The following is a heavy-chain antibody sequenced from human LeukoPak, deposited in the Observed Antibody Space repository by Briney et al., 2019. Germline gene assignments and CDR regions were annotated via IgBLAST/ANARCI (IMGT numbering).Heavy chain of an antibody. CDR1: GFTFSSHW. V-gene: IGHV3-7*01. D-gene: IGHD4/OR15-4a*01. CDR2: IKPDGSER. CDR3: ARDDYGGTNY. Sequence: GGSLRLSCAASGFTFSSHWMSWVRQAPGKGLEWVANIKPDGSERYYVDSVKGRFTISRDNAKNSLYLQINSLGTEDSAVYYCARDDYGGTNYWGQGTLVTVSS. J-gene: IGHJ4*02.